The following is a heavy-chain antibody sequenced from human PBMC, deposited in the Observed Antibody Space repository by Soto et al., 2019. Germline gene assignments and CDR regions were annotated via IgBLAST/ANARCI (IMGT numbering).Heavy chain of an antibody. CDR2: LGYGSNPTI. D-gene: IGHD3-16*01. CDR1: GFTFSDYS. J-gene: IGHJ4*02. V-gene: IGHV3-48*02. Sequence: EVQLVESGGGLVQPGGSLRLSCAVSGFTFSDYSVNWVRQAPGKGLEWVSYLGYGSNPTIYYADSVKGRFTISRDTAKNSLFLQMNSLRDEDTAVYYCARDHNWAFDYWGQGTPVTVSS. CDR3: ARDHNWAFDY.